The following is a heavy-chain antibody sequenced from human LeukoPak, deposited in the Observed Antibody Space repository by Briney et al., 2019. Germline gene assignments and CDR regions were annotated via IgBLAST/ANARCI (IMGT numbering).Heavy chain of an antibody. CDR3: ARDSIYCSSTSCYYYYGMDV. V-gene: IGHV1-2*02. J-gene: IGHJ6*02. Sequence: ASVKVSCKASGYTFTGYYMHWVRQAPGQGLEWMGWINPNSGATDYAQKFQGRVTMTRDTSISTAYMELSRLRSDDTAVYYCARDSIYCSSTSCYYYYGMDVWGQGTTVTVSS. D-gene: IGHD2-2*01. CDR2: INPNSGAT. CDR1: GYTFTGYY.